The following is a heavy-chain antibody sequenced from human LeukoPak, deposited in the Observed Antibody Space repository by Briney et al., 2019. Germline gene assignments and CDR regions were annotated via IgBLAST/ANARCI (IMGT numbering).Heavy chain of an antibody. Sequence: PGGSLRLSCSASGFTFNTYTMHWVRQAPGRGLEYVSSINDYGNRIHYAGSVKGRFSISRDTSTNTLYLQMSSLRPEDTAVYHCVKDRPGSYAFDIWGQGTMVTVSS. CDR2: INDYGNRI. D-gene: IGHD3-10*01. CDR3: VKDRPGSYAFDI. CDR1: GFTFNTYT. J-gene: IGHJ3*02. V-gene: IGHV3-64D*06.